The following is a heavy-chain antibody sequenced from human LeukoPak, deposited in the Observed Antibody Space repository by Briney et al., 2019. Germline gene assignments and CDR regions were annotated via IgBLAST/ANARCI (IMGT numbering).Heavy chain of an antibody. Sequence: GRSLRLSCAASGFTFDDYAMHWVRQAPGKGLEWVSSISGSSSYIYYADSVKGRFTISRGNAKNSLYLQMSSLRADDTAVYYCAKDRSTILMIYATDYWGQGTLVTVSS. CDR3: AKDRSTILMIYATDY. D-gene: IGHD2-8*01. CDR1: GFTFDDYA. CDR2: ISGSSSYI. V-gene: IGHV3-21*01. J-gene: IGHJ4*02.